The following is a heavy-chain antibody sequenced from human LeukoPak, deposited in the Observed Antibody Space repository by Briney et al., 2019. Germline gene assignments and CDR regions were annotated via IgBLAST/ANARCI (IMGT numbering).Heavy chain of an antibody. J-gene: IGHJ5*02. Sequence: ASVKVSCKASGYTFTGYYMHWVRQAPGQGLEWMGWINPNSGGTNYAQKFQGRVTISVDTSKNQFSLKLSSVTAADTAVYYCASSIKGYGDPYNWFDPWGQGTLVTVSS. CDR2: INPNSGGT. D-gene: IGHD4-17*01. CDR1: GYTFTGYY. V-gene: IGHV1-2*02. CDR3: ASSIKGYGDPYNWFDP.